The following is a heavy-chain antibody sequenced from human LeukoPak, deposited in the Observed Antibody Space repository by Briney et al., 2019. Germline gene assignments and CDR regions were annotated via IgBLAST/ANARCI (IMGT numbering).Heavy chain of an antibody. D-gene: IGHD6-19*01. J-gene: IGHJ4*02. CDR1: GGSFSGYY. CDR2: INHSGST. CDR3: ASGSSGWLH. V-gene: IGHV4-34*01. Sequence: SETLSLTCAVYGGSFSGYYWSWIRQPPGKGLEWIGEINHSGSTNYNPSLKSRVAISVDTSKNQFSLKLSSVTAADTAVYYCASGSSGWLHWGQGTLVTVSS.